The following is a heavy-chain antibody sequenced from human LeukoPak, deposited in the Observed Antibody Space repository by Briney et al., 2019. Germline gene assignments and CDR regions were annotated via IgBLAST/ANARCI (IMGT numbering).Heavy chain of an antibody. CDR2: ISYDGTNK. D-gene: IGHD2-2*02. CDR3: AWGYTSFDY. Sequence: PGGSLRLSCEASGFTFSSFGMHWVRQAPGRGLEWVALISYDGTNKYYAGSVKGRFTISRDNAKNSLYLQMNSLRAEDTAVYYCAWGYTSFDYRGQGTLVTVSS. CDR1: GFTFSSFG. J-gene: IGHJ4*02. V-gene: IGHV3-30*03.